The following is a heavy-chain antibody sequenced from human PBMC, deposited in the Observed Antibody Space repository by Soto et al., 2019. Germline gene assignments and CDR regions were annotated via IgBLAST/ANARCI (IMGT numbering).Heavy chain of an antibody. CDR2: IIPILGIA. CDR1: GGTFSSYT. J-gene: IGHJ6*02. CDR3: ARVTMVRGYYGMDV. Sequence: SVKVSCKASGGTFSSYTNSWVRQAPGQGLEWMGRIIPILGIANYAQKFQGRVTITADKSTSTAYMELSSLRSEDTAVYYCARVTMVRGYYGMDVWGQGTTVTVS. V-gene: IGHV1-69*02. D-gene: IGHD3-10*01.